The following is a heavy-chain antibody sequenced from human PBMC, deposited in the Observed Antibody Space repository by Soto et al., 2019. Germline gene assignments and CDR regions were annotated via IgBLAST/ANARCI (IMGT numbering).Heavy chain of an antibody. CDR1: GGTFSSYT. CDR3: ARVVGAKGFDY. V-gene: IGHV1-69*02. Sequence: QVQLVQSGAEVKKPGSSVKVSCKASGGTFSSYTISWVRQAPGQGLEWMGRIIPILGIANYAQKFQGRVTXTXXQSTSTAYMELRSLRSEDTAVYYCARVVGAKGFDYWGQGTLVTVSS. CDR2: IIPILGIA. D-gene: IGHD1-26*01. J-gene: IGHJ4*02.